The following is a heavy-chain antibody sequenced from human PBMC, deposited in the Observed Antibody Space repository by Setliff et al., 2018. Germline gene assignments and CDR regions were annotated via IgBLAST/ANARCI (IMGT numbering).Heavy chain of an antibody. CDR2: IKHDGSEK. CDR3: ARDDGITMVRGVITYYYGMDV. D-gene: IGHD3-10*01. Sequence: GGSLRLSCAASGFTFSGYWMSWVRQTPGKGLECVANIKHDGSEKYYADSVKGRFTVSRDNAKNLLYLQMNSLRAEDTAVYYCARDDGITMVRGVITYYYGMDVWGQGTTVTVSS. CDR1: GFTFSGYW. J-gene: IGHJ6*02. V-gene: IGHV3-7*01.